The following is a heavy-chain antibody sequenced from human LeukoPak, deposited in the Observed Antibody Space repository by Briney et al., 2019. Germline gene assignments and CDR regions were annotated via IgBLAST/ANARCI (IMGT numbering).Heavy chain of an antibody. V-gene: IGHV4-39*07. CDR1: GGSISSSSYY. CDR3: ASPMAWAHNRRDSDY. CDR2: IYYSGST. J-gene: IGHJ4*02. D-gene: IGHD5-24*01. Sequence: SETLSLTCTVSGGSISSSSYYWGWIRQPPGKGLEWIGSIYYSGSTYYNPSLKSRVTISVDTSKNQFSLKLRSVTAADTAVYYCASPMAWAHNRRDSDYWGLGTLVTVSS.